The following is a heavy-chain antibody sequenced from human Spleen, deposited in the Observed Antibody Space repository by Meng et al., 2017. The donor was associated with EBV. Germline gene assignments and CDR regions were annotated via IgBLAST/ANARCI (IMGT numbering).Heavy chain of an antibody. J-gene: IGHJ4*02. CDR2: ISPHNDDT. CDR3: ARAAATVDF. V-gene: IGHV1-18*01. Sequence: QVQLVQSGSEVQKPGASVKVSCKTSGYPFTSYGISWVRQAPGQGLEWMGWISPHNDDTNYARNLQGRLTMTKDTSTSTAYMELRSLRSDDTAVYYCARAAATVDFWGQGTLVTVSS. CDR1: GYPFTSYG. D-gene: IGHD4-17*01.